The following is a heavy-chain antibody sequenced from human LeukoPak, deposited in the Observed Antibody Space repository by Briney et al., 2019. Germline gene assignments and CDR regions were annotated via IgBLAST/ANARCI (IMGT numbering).Heavy chain of an antibody. CDR2: IHYTGST. J-gene: IGHJ5*02. Sequence: SETLSLTCTVSGSSINVYYWSWIRQPPGKGLECIGYIHYTGSTNYNPSLKSRVTISVDTSKNQFSLKLSSVTAADTAIYYCARGGYYGSGNDFRFDPWGQGTLVTVSS. CDR3: ARGGYYGSGNDFRFDP. D-gene: IGHD3-10*01. CDR1: GSSINVYY. V-gene: IGHV4-59*01.